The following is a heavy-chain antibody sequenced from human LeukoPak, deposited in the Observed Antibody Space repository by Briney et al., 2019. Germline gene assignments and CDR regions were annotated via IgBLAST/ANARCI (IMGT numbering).Heavy chain of an antibody. Sequence: GGSLRLSCAASGFSFSTYGMHWVRQAPGKGLEWVALIWNAGTNTYYADSVKGRFTISRDNSKNTLYLQMNSLRAEDTAVFYCVGDTPPGGDYYLDYWGQGTLVIVSS. J-gene: IGHJ4*02. CDR1: GFSFSTYG. CDR2: IWNAGTNT. D-gene: IGHD3-16*01. V-gene: IGHV3-33*01. CDR3: VGDTPPGGDYYLDY.